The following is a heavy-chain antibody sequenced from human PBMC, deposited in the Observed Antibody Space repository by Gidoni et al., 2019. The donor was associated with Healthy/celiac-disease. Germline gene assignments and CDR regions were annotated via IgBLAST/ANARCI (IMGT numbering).Heavy chain of an antibody. V-gene: IGHV3-23*01. J-gene: IGHJ4*02. Sequence: EVQLLEAGGGLVQPGGSLRLSCSASGFPFSSYAMSWVRQAPGKGLEWVSAISGSGGSTYYADAVKGRFTISRDNSKNTLYLPMNRLRAEDTAVYYCAKERTISARPPFDYWGQGTLVTVSS. D-gene: IGHD6-6*01. CDR2: ISGSGGST. CDR3: AKERTISARPPFDY. CDR1: GFPFSSYA.